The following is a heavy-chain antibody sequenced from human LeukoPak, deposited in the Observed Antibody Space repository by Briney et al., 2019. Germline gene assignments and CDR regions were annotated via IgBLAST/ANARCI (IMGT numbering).Heavy chain of an antibody. CDR3: AKDPGSGTYFYYMDV. CDR2: ISGSSSSI. CDR1: GFAFSYYT. D-gene: IGHD3-10*01. J-gene: IGHJ6*03. Sequence: PGGSLRLSCAASGFAFSYYTINWVRQAPGKGLEWVSSISGSSSSISNADSVKGRFTISRDNSKNTLYLQMNSLRAEDAAVYFCAKDPGSGTYFYYMDVWGKGTTVTISS. V-gene: IGHV3-21*04.